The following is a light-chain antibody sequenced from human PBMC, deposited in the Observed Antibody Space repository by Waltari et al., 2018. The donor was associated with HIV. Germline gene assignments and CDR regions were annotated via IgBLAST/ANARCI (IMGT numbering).Light chain of an antibody. CDR3: AAWDDTLTVV. Sequence: QSVLTQPPSASGTPGQRVTISCSGTSPNIGTNYLPWYQQFPGTAPNLLIYRNNKRPAGVPDRFSGSKSGTSASLAISGLRSDDEADYYCAAWDDTLTVVFGGGTKPTVL. CDR2: RNN. J-gene: IGLJ2*01. CDR1: SPNIGTNY. V-gene: IGLV1-47*01.